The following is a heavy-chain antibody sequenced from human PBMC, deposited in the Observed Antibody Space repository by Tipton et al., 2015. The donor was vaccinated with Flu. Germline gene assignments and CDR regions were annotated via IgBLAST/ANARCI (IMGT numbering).Heavy chain of an antibody. CDR2: TYYRSKWYS. V-gene: IGHV6-1*01. CDR1: GDDVSSQSAA. J-gene: IGHJ4*02. CDR3: ASRRYDY. Sequence: GLVKPSQSLSLTCNISGDDVSSQSAAWNWIRHSPSRGLEWLGRTYYRSKWYSEYAVSVESRISINPDTSKNQFSLQLNSVTPEDTAVYYCASRRYDYWGQGILVTVS.